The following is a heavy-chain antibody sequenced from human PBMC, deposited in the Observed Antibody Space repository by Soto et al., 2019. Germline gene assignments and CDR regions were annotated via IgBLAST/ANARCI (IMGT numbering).Heavy chain of an antibody. D-gene: IGHD6-13*01. CDR1: GGTFSSYA. CDR2: IIPIFGTA. V-gene: IGHV1-69*13. Sequence: GASVKVSCKASGGTFSSYAISWVRQAPGQGLEWMGGIIPIFGTANYAQKFQGRFTITADESTSTAYMELSSLRSEDTAVYYCARGSIAEALTPFGYWGQGTLVTVSS. CDR3: ARGSIAEALTPFGY. J-gene: IGHJ4*02.